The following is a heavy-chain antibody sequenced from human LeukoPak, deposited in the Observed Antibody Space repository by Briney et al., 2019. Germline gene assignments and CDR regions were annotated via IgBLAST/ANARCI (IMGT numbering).Heavy chain of an antibody. Sequence: PGGSLRVSCADSGFTFEDYTMHSVRHAPGEGLGCVSLICWDGGRTYSAHSVRGGFTISRENSTNTLYMQKKSLRAEDTTLYYTATDPLQGYYFDYWGQGTLVTVSS. CDR1: GFTFEDYT. V-gene: IGHV3-43*01. J-gene: IGHJ4*02. CDR2: ICWDGGRT. CDR3: ATDPLQGYYFDY.